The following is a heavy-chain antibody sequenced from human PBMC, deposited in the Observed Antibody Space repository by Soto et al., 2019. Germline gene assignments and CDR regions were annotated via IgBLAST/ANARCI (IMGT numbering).Heavy chain of an antibody. CDR1: GGSISSYY. V-gene: IGHV4-59*01. J-gene: IGHJ4*02. CDR2: IYYSGST. D-gene: IGHD3-10*01. CDR3: ARGGYYGSGSYYLDY. Sequence: PSETLSLTXTVSGGSISSYYWSWIRQPPGKGLEWIGYIYYSGSTNYNPSLKSRVTISVDTSKNQFSLKLSSVTAADTAVYYCARGGYYGSGSYYLDYWGQGTLVTVSS.